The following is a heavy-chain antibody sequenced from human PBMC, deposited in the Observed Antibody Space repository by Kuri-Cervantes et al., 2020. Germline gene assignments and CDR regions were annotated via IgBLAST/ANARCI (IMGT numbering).Heavy chain of an antibody. J-gene: IGHJ6*02. CDR2: ISSSSSYI. CDR3: ARMGIVDTAMVLIHYYYGMDV. Sequence: GESLKISCAASGFTFSSYSMNWVRQAPGKGLEWVSSISSSSSYIYYADSVKGRFTISRDNAKNSLYLQMNSLRAEDTAVYYCARMGIVDTAMVLIHYYYGMDVWGQGTTVPSP. V-gene: IGHV3-21*01. D-gene: IGHD5-18*01. CDR1: GFTFSSYS.